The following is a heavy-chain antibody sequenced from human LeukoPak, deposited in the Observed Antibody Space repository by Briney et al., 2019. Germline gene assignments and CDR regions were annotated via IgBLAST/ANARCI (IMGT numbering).Heavy chain of an antibody. Sequence: GGSLRLSCAASGFIFSSYWMNWVRQAPGKGLEWVSYISSSGSTIYYADSVKGRFTISRDNAKNSLYLQMNSLRAEDTAVYYCAELGITMIGGVWGKGTTVTISS. CDR3: AELGITMIGGV. CDR2: ISSSGSTI. CDR1: GFIFSSYW. J-gene: IGHJ6*04. V-gene: IGHV3-48*04. D-gene: IGHD3-10*02.